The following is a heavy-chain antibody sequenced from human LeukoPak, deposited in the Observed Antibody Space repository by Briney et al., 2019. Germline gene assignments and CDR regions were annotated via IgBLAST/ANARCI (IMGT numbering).Heavy chain of an antibody. CDR2: ISYDGSNK. CDR3: ARDYYKRLDY. Sequence: GGPLRLSCAASGFTVSSNYMSWVRQAPGKGLEWVAVISYDGSNKYYADSVKGRFTISRDNSKNTLYLQMNSLRPEDTAVHYCARDYYKRLDYWGQGTLVTVSS. D-gene: IGHD1-26*01. CDR1: GFTVSSNY. J-gene: IGHJ4*02. V-gene: IGHV3-30*03.